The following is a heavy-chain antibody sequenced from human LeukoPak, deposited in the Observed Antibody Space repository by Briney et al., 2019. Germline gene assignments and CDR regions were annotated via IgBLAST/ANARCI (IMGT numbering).Heavy chain of an antibody. CDR2: ISGSGGST. CDR1: GFTFSSYA. CDR3: AKVVSSTHYYDSSGYYYYFDY. J-gene: IGHJ4*02. V-gene: IGHV3-23*01. D-gene: IGHD3-22*01. Sequence: GGSLRLSCAASGFTFSSYAMSWVRQAPGKGLEWVSAISGSGGSTYYADSVKGRFTISRDNSKNTLYLQMNSLRAEDTAVYYCAKVVSSTHYYDSSGYYYYFDYWGQGTLVTVSS.